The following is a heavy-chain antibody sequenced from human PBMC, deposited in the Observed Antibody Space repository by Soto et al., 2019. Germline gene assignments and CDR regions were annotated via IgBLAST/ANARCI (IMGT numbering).Heavy chain of an antibody. D-gene: IGHD3-16*01. V-gene: IGHV3-23*01. CDR2: ISGSGGNT. J-gene: IGHJ6*02. Sequence: GGSLRLSRAASGFTFSPYAMTWVRQAPGKGLEWVSSISGSGGNTNYADSVKGRFTVSRDNSKRTLSLQMNSLTEEDTAIYYCAKGLRRLLRTQYYYGLDVWGRGTTVTVSS. CDR3: AKGLRRLLRTQYYYGLDV. CDR1: GFTFSPYA.